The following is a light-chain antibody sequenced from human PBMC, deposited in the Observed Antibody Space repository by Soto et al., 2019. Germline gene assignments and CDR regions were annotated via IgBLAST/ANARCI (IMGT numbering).Light chain of an antibody. V-gene: IGKV1-33*01. Sequence: DIQMTQSPSSLSASVGDRVTIICQASQDITKSLNWYQQKPGKAPKVLIYDACILETGLPSRFSGSGSGTDFSITTSSLQPEDVATYYCQQYDNLPLTFGPGTTVDIE. CDR1: QDITKS. CDR3: QQYDNLPLT. CDR2: DAC. J-gene: IGKJ3*01.